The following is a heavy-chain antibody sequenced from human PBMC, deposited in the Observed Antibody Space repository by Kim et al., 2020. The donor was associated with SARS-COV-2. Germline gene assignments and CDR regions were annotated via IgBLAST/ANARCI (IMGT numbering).Heavy chain of an antibody. Sequence: DGSNKDYADSVKGRFTISRDNSKNMLFLQMNSLRAEDTAVYYCANFESWGQGTLVTVSS. CDR2: DGSNK. J-gene: IGHJ5*01. V-gene: IGHV3-33*06. CDR3: ANFES.